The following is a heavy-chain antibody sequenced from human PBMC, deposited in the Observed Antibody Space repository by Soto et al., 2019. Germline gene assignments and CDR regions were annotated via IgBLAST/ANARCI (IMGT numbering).Heavy chain of an antibody. CDR3: AGEQWQRGPIDY. CDR1: GFTFSSYG. CDR2: ILYDGSNK. J-gene: IGHJ4*02. D-gene: IGHD6-19*01. V-gene: IGHV3-33*01. Sequence: PGGSLRLSCAASGFTFSSYGMHWVRQAPGKGLEWVAVILYDGSNKYYADSVKGRFTISRDNSKNTLYLQMNSLRAEDTAVYYCAGEQWQRGPIDYWGQGTLVTVSS.